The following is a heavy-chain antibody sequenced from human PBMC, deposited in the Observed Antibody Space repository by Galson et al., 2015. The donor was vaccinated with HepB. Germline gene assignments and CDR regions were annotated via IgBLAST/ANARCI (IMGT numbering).Heavy chain of an antibody. CDR1: GFTFSDSH. Sequence: SLRLSCAASGFTFSDSHMTWIRQTPGKGLEWASYITNDGSLRKYTDSVKGRFTISRDNAKNSLYLQMNNLRAEDTGLYYCARDFSPSTRAFDYWGQGTLVTVSS. CDR2: ITNDGSLR. J-gene: IGHJ4*02. D-gene: IGHD2-15*01. V-gene: IGHV3-11*06. CDR3: ARDFSPSTRAFDY.